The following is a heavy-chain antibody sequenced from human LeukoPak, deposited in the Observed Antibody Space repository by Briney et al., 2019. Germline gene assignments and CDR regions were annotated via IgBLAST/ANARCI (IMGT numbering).Heavy chain of an antibody. CDR3: ARGKTGYCSCNSWRGWFEP. Sequence: SETLSLTCTVSGGSISSYYWSWIRQPAGKGLEWIGRIYTSGSTNYNPSLKSRVTMSVDTSKNQFSLKLSSVTAADTAVYYCARGKTGYCSCNSWRGWFEPWGPGTLVTVSS. D-gene: IGHD2-2*01. CDR2: IYTSGST. V-gene: IGHV4-4*07. J-gene: IGHJ5*02. CDR1: GGSISSYY.